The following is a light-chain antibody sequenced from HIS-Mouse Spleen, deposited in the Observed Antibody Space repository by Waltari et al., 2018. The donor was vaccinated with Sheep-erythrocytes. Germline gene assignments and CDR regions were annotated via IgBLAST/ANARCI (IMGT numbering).Light chain of an antibody. J-gene: IGLJ3*02. CDR1: SRYGGSYNL. V-gene: IGLV2-23*01. Sequence: QSALTQPASVSGSPGQSITISCTGTSRYGGSYNLVPWYQQPPGKAPKLMIYEGSKRPSGVSNRFSGSKSGNTASLTISGLQAEDEADYYCCSYAGSSTWVFGGGTKLTVL. CDR3: CSYAGSSTWV. CDR2: EGS.